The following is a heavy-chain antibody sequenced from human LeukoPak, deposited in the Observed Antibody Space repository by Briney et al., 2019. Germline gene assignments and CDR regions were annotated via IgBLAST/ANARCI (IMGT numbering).Heavy chain of an antibody. CDR1: GFTFDDYA. Sequence: GGSLRLSCAASGFTFDDYAMHWVRQAPGKGLEWVSGISWNSGSIGYADSVKGRFTISRDNAKNSLYLQMNSLRAEDTALYHCARAARNWFDPWGQGTLVTVSS. V-gene: IGHV3-9*01. J-gene: IGHJ5*02. CDR3: ARAARNWFDP. CDR2: ISWNSGSI.